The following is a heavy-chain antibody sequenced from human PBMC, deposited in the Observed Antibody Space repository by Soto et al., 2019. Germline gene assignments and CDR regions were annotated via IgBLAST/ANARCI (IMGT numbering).Heavy chain of an antibody. D-gene: IGHD6-13*01. J-gene: IGHJ6*02. CDR1: GFTFSNAW. CDR3: TTELHSPGIAAAGTPWYYYYYGMDV. Sequence: PGGSLRLSCAASGFTFSNAWMNWVRQAPGKGLEWVGRIKSKTDGGTTDYAAPVKGRFTISRDDSKNTLYLQMNSLKTEDTAVYYCTTELHSPGIAAAGTPWYYYYYGMDVWGQGTTVTVS. V-gene: IGHV3-15*07. CDR2: IKSKTDGGTT.